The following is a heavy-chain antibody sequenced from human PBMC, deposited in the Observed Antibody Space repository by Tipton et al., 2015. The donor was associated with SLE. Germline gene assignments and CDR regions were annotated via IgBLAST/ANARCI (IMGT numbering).Heavy chain of an antibody. D-gene: IGHD3-3*01. V-gene: IGHV4-61*01. CDR3: ARDRTSDFWGHMDV. CDR2: IYYSGST. Sequence: TLSLTCTVSGSSVSSGSYYWSWIRQPPGKGLEWIGYIYYSGSTRYNPSLKSRVTMSVDTSKNQFSLKLRSVTAADTTVYYCARDRTSDFWGHMDVWGKGTTVTVSS. CDR1: GSSVSSGSYY. J-gene: IGHJ6*03.